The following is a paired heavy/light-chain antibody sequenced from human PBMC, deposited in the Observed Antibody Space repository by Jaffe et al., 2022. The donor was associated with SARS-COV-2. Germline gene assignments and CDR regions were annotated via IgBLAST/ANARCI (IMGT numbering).Heavy chain of an antibody. CDR1: GYSFTNYP. D-gene: IGHD3-16*01. J-gene: IGHJ4*02. CDR3: ARGWGKDY. V-gene: IGHV7-4-1*02. CDR2: INTNTGNP. Sequence: QEQLVQSGSELKNPGASVKISCKTYGYSFTNYPMNWVRQAPGQGLEWMGWINTNTGNPTYAPDFTGRFVFSLDTSVRTAYLHISRLEADDTAVYYCARGWGKDYWGQGTLVTVPS.
Light chain of an antibody. CDR2: EDK. CDR1: SGSIANNY. CDR3: QSYDSNNHWF. V-gene: IGLV6-57*02. J-gene: IGLJ2*01. Sequence: NFMLTQPHSVSESPGKTVIISCTGSSGSIANNYVQWYQQRPGSAPTTVIYEDKKRHPGVPIRFSGSIDSSSNSASLTISGLEPEDEADYYCQSYDSNNHWFLGGGTKLTVL.